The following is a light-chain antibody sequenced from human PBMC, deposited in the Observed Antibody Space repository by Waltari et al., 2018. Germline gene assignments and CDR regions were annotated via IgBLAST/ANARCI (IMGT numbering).Light chain of an antibody. CDR1: ALPKQY. CDR3: QSAGSSVTSVL. Sequence: SYELTQPPSVSVSPGQTARITCSGDALPKQYGYWYQRKSGQAPVLVIYKDRERPSGIPELFSGSSSGTTGTLTFSGVQAEDEADYYCQSAGSSVTSVLFGGGTKLTVL. J-gene: IGLJ2*01. V-gene: IGLV3-25*03. CDR2: KDR.